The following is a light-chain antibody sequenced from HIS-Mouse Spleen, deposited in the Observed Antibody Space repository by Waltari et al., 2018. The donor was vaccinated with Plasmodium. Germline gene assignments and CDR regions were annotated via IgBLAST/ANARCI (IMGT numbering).Light chain of an antibody. CDR1: SSDVGGNNY. J-gene: IGLJ2*01. Sequence: QSALTQPPSASGSPGQSVTISCTGTSSDVGGNNYVSWYQQHPGKAPKVMIYEVSKRPSGVPGRFSGSKSGNTASLTVSGRQAEDEADYYCSSYAGSNNLVFGGGTKLTVL. CDR2: EVS. CDR3: SSYAGSNNLV. V-gene: IGLV2-8*01.